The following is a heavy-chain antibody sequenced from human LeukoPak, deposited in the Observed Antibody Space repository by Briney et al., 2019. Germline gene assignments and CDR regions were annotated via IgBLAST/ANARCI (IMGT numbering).Heavy chain of an antibody. CDR1: GFTFSSNW. J-gene: IGHJ5*02. V-gene: IGHV3-7*01. CDR2: IQPDGSEQ. D-gene: IGHD3-16*01. Sequence: GGSLRLSCAASGFTFSSNWMSWVRQAPGKGLEWVGNIQPDGSEQYPVDSVKGRFTISRDNARNSLFLQMNSLRVEDTAVYYCASQSYARFDPWGQGTLVTVSS. CDR3: ASQSYARFDP.